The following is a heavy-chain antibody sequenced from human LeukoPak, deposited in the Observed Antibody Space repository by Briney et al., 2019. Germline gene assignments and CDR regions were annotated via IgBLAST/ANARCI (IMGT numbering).Heavy chain of an antibody. V-gene: IGHV4-34*01. CDR1: GGSFSGYY. D-gene: IGHD6-6*01. J-gene: IGHJ6*03. Sequence: PSETLSLTCAVYGGSFSGYYWSWLRQPPGKGLEWIGEINHSGSTNYNPSLKSRVTISVDTSKNQFSLKLSSVTAADTAVYYCARGGAARPKSRYYYYYYMDVWGKGTTVTVSS. CDR3: ARGGAARPKSRYYYYYYMDV. CDR2: INHSGST.